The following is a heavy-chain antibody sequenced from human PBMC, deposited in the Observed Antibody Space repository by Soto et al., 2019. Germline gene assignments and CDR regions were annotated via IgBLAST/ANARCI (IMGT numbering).Heavy chain of an antibody. D-gene: IGHD6-6*01. CDR2: ISGSGGST. CDR1: GFTFRSYA. V-gene: IGHV3-23*01. J-gene: IGHJ4*02. Sequence: EVQLLESGGGLVQPGGSVRLSCAASGFTFRSYAMRWVRQAPGKGLEWVSSISGSGGSTYYADSVKGRFTISRDNSKNTLYLQMNSLRAEDTAVYYCAKDGYSTSSFVDYWGQGTLVTVSS. CDR3: AKDGYSTSSFVDY.